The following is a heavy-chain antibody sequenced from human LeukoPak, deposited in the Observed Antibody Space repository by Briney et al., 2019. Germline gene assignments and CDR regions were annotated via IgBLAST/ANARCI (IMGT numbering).Heavy chain of an antibody. CDR2: ISGSGSSI. CDR1: GFSFSELY. J-gene: IGHJ4*02. CDR3: ARGKRRFDY. V-gene: IGHV3-11*01. Sequence: GGSLRLSCEASGFSFSELYMSWIRQAPGKGLQWVAYISGSGSSIYYADSVRGRFTVSRDNARNSLYLHMNSLKADDTAVYYCARGKRRFDYWGQGTLVTVSS.